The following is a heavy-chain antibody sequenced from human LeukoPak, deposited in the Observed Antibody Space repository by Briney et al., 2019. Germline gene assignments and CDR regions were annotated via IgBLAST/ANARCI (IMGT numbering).Heavy chain of an antibody. CDR2: IKIKTNGGTT. D-gene: IGHD2-2*01. CDR3: ARGFCSSTSCYQGPFDF. CDR1: GFIFSSAW. J-gene: IGHJ4*02. Sequence: GGSLRLSCAASGFIFSSAWMTWVRQAPGKGLEWVGHIKIKTNGGTTDYAAPVKGRFIISRDDSKNTLYLQMNSLRTEDTAVYYCARGFCSSTSCYQGPFDFWGQGTLVTVSS. V-gene: IGHV3-15*01.